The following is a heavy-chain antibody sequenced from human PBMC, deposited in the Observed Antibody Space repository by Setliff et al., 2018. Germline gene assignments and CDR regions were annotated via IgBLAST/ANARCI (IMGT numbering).Heavy chain of an antibody. CDR1: GFTFSSYS. V-gene: IGHV3-23*01. CDR2: VYNGNDET. J-gene: IGHJ4*02. Sequence: GGSLRLSCAASGFTFSSYSVSWVRQAPGKGLEWVSSVYNGNDETKYADSVKGRFTISRDRSKNTVYLQMNRLRAEDTAVYYCAKRGHYSSSDGLSFDFWGQGTQVTVSS. CDR3: AKRGHYSSSDGLSFDF. D-gene: IGHD6-6*01.